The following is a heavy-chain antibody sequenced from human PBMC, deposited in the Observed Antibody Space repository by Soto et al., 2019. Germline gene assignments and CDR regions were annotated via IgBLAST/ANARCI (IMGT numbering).Heavy chain of an antibody. CDR1: GASFSGYY. CDR2: INHSGST. J-gene: IGHJ5*02. Sequence: ESLSRTCAVYGASFSGYYWSWIRQPPGKGLEWIGEINHSGSTNYNPSLKSRVTISVDTSKNQFSLKLSFVTAADTAVYYCARGPRGRNWFDPWGQGTLVTVSS. V-gene: IGHV4-34*01. CDR3: ARGPRGRNWFDP.